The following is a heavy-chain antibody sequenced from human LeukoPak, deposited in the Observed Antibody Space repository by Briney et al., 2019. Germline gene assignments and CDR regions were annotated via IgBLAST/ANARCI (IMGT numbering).Heavy chain of an antibody. D-gene: IGHD2-15*01. J-gene: IGHJ3*01. CDR1: GFTFSSYS. V-gene: IGHV3-23*01. CDR2: ISGSGATI. CDR3: AKAPNSGGNCYDASDV. Sequence: PGGSLRLSCAASGFTFSSYSMNWVRQAPGKGLEWVSAISGSGATIYYTDSAKGRFTISRDNSKITLYLQMDSLRAEDTAMYYCAKAPNSGGNCYDASDVWGQGTMVTVSS.